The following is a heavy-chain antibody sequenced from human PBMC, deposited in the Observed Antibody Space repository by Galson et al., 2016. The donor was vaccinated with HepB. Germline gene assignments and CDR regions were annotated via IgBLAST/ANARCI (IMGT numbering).Heavy chain of an antibody. D-gene: IGHD3-22*01. V-gene: IGHV1-18*04. CDR3: ARGIMATMSYRDSGGYYFDY. CDR1: GYTFPNYG. CDR2: ISPNNDNT. Sequence: SVKVSCKASGYTFPNYGIGWVRQAPGQGLEWMGWISPNNDNTNYAQKLQGRVTITTDTFASTAYMELRSLRSDDTAVYYCARGIMATMSYRDSGGYYFDYWGQGGLVTVSS. J-gene: IGHJ4*02.